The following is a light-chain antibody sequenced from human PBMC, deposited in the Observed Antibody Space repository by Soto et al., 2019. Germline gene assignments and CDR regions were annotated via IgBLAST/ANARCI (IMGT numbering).Light chain of an antibody. CDR1: SSDVGSYNR. V-gene: IGLV2-18*02. CDR2: EVS. CDR3: CSYTSRSTYV. J-gene: IGLJ1*01. Sequence: QSALTQPPSVSGSPGQSVTISCTGTSSDVGSYNRVSWYQQPPGTAPKLMIYEVSNRPSGVPDRFSGSKSGNTASLTISGLQAEDEADYYCCSYTSRSTYVFGTGTQLTVL.